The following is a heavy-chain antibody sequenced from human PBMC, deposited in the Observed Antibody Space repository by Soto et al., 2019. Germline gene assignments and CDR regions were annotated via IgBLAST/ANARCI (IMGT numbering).Heavy chain of an antibody. D-gene: IGHD3-16*01. V-gene: IGHV1-18*01. CDR3: VMVDNYVTPTPQDV. Sequence: QVQLVQSGDEVKKPGASVKVSCKASGYIFVNYGIAWVRQAPGQGLEWMGWISPYTGNTHSATKVQGRLTMNTDTATSTAYMDLGSLTSEDTAVYYCVMVDNYVTPTPQDVGGQGTTVTV. CDR1: GYIFVNYG. CDR2: ISPYTGNT. J-gene: IGHJ6*02.